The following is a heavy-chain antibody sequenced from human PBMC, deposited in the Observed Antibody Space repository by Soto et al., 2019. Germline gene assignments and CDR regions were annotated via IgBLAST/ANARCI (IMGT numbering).Heavy chain of an antibody. D-gene: IGHD2-15*01. CDR1: GGSISSSSYS. CDR3: GRQPGHCWIATCFGYYSVDV. Sequence: PSETLSLTCSVSGGSISSSSYSWGWIRQPPGKGLEWIGTIYYSGGTHYNPSLEGRVAISADTPNNQLSLRLSSVTAADTAVYYCGRQPGHCWIATCFGYYSVDVLGLGATVTVSS. CDR2: IYYSGGT. V-gene: IGHV4-39*01. J-gene: IGHJ6*02.